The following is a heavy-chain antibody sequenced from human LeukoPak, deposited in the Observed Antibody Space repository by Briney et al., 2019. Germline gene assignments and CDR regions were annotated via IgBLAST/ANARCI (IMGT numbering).Heavy chain of an antibody. CDR1: GYTFTGYY. CDR2: INPNSGGT. V-gene: IGHV1-2*02. J-gene: IGHJ5*02. CDR3: ARFPPLTGSNWFDP. Sequence: ASVKVSCKASGYTFTGYYMHWVRQAPGQGLEWMGWINPNSGGTNYAQKFQGRVTMNRDTSISTAYMDLSRLRSDDTAVYYCARFPPLTGSNWFDPWGQGTLVTVSS. D-gene: IGHD1-20*01.